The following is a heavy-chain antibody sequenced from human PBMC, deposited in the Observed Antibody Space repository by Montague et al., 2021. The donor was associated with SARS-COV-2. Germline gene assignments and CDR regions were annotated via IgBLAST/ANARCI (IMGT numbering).Heavy chain of an antibody. CDR1: GGSIRSGTYY. V-gene: IGHV4-61*02. J-gene: IGHJ5*02. CDR3: ARGTTVSSSGYYTGWFDP. Sequence: TRSLTCTVSGGSIRSGTYYWSWIRQPAGKGLEWIGRIYTSGSTNYNPSLNSRVTISVDTSKNQFSLKLSSVTAADTAVYYCARGTTVSSSGYYTGWFDPWGQGTLVTVSS. D-gene: IGHD3-3*01. CDR2: IYTSGST.